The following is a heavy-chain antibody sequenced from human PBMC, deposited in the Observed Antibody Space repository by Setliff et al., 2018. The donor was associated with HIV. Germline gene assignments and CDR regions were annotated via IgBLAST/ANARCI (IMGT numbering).Heavy chain of an antibody. Sequence: PSETLSLTCTVSGGSISSSSYYWGWIRQPPGKGLEWIGSIYYSGSTYSNPSLKSRFTISRDNAKNSLYLQMNSLRAEDTAVYYCARGSGGSCEYYYYYMDVWGKGTTVTVSS. CDR2: IYYSGST. V-gene: IGHV4-39*01. CDR1: GGSISSSSYY. J-gene: IGHJ6*03. D-gene: IGHD2-15*01. CDR3: ARGSGGSCEYYYYYMDV.